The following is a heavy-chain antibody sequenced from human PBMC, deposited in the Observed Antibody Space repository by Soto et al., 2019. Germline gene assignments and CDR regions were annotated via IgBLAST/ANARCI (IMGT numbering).Heavy chain of an antibody. Sequence: PGGSLRLSCAASGLNFITYSLSWVRQAPGKGLEWVASISSSAVYIDYADSVKGRFTISRDNANNSLYLQMSSLRAEDTATYYCVRDGLDYYDTARLYFDKWGQGTLVTVSS. CDR2: ISSSAVYI. J-gene: IGHJ4*02. CDR3: VRDGLDYYDTARLYFDK. V-gene: IGHV3-21*01. CDR1: GLNFITYS. D-gene: IGHD3-22*01.